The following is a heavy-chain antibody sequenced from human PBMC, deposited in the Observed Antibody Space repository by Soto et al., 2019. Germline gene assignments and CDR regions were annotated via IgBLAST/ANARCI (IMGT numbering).Heavy chain of an antibody. CDR2: INRDGSET. Sequence: RGALRLSCAVSGFAFSRYWTHWVRQVPGKGLVWVSRINRDGSETTYADSVKGRFTISRDNANNTLSLQMNSLSTDDTAVYYCASEYSSGWNPLGYWGQGTQVTVSS. V-gene: IGHV3-74*01. J-gene: IGHJ4*02. CDR1: GFAFSRYW. CDR3: ASEYSSGWNPLGY. D-gene: IGHD6-19*01.